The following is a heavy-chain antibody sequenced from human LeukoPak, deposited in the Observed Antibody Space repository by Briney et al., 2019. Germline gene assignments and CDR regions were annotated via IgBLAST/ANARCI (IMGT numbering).Heavy chain of an antibody. V-gene: IGHV4-39*01. D-gene: IGHD3-10*01. J-gene: IGHJ6*03. CDR3: ARHGPLWGGSGSSFRSYYYYYYMDV. CDR1: GGSISSGNYY. CDR2: IYYSGST. Sequence: SETLSLTCTVSGGSISSGNYYWGWIRQPPGKGLEWIGSIYYSGSTYYNPSLKSRVTISVDTSKNQFSLKLSSVTAADTAVYYCARHGPLWGGSGSSFRSYYYYYYMDVWGKGTTVTISS.